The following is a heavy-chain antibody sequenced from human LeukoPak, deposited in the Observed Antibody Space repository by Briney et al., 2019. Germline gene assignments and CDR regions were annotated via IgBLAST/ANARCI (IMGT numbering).Heavy chain of an antibody. J-gene: IGHJ4*02. CDR2: IKQDGSEK. Sequence: GGSLRLSCAASGFTFSSYWMSWVRQAPGKGLEWVANIKQDGSEKYYVDSVKGRFTISRDNAKKSLYLQMNSLRAEDTAVYYCARDFIVSYYDSSGFGYWGQGTLVTVSS. V-gene: IGHV3-7*05. D-gene: IGHD3-22*01. CDR3: ARDFIVSYYDSSGFGY. CDR1: GFTFSSYW.